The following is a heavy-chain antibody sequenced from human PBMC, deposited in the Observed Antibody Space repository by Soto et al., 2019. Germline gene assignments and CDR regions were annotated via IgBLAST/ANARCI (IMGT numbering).Heavy chain of an antibody. D-gene: IGHD2-2*02. CDR3: GSPLLYVMDV. V-gene: IGHV4-30-4*01. CDR1: GGSLIRGYYY. CDR2: IYYSGNT. Sequence: PPETMSLTCSVSGGSLIRGYYYWSWIREPPGKGLEWIGQIYYSGNTYYNPSLKTRLTISIDTSKNKCSLKVGAVTAADTAAEYCGSPLLYVMDVWGQGTTVTVSS. J-gene: IGHJ6*02.